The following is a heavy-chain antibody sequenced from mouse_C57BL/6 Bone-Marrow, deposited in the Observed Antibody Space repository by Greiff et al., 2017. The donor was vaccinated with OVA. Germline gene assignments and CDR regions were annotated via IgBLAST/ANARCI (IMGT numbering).Heavy chain of an antibody. CDR3: TRYPPYYSNPAWFAY. D-gene: IGHD2-5*01. Sequence: VKLQQSGAELVRPGASVTLSCKASGYTFTDYEMHWVKQTPVHGLEWIGAIDPETGGTAYNQKFKGKAILTADKSSSTAYMELRSLTSEDSAVYYCTRYPPYYSNPAWFAYWGQGTLVTVSA. V-gene: IGHV1-15*01. J-gene: IGHJ3*01. CDR1: GYTFTDYE. CDR2: IDPETGGT.